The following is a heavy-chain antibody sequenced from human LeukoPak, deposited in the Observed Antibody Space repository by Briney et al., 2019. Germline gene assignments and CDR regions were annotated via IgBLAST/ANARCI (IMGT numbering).Heavy chain of an antibody. V-gene: IGHV4-39*01. Sequence: SETLSLTCTASGGSIGSSSYYWGWIRQPPGKGLEWIGSIYYSGSTYYNPSLKSRVTISVDTSKNQFSLKLSSATAADTAVYYCARRAGYCSSTSCYAGAFDIWGQGTMVTVSS. J-gene: IGHJ3*02. CDR2: IYYSGST. D-gene: IGHD2-2*01. CDR1: GGSIGSSSYY. CDR3: ARRAGYCSSTSCYAGAFDI.